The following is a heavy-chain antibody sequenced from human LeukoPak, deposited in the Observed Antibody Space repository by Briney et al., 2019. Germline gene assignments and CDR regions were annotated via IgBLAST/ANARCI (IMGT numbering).Heavy chain of an antibody. CDR2: LIGSNGAT. D-gene: IGHD5/OR15-5a*01. J-gene: IGHJ4*02. CDR1: GFTSTNYA. V-gene: IGHV3-23*01. CDR3: AKGVSHYIDMGYFDY. Sequence: PGGSLRLSCAASGFTSTNYAMNWVRQAPGKGLEWVSILIGSNGATDYADSVKGRFTISRDNSKNTLYLQMNSLRAEDTAIYYCAKGVSHYIDMGYFDYWGQGTLVTVSS.